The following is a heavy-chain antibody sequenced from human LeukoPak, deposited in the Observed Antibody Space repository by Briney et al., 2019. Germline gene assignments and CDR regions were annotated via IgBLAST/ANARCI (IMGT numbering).Heavy chain of an antibody. J-gene: IGHJ4*02. CDR3: AREYSSDRYFDY. CDR1: GGSISSYY. V-gene: IGHV4-4*07. CDR2: MYSSGNT. D-gene: IGHD6-19*01. Sequence: SETLSLTCTVSGGSISSYYWSCLRQPAGKGLEWIGRMYSSGNTNYNPSLKSRVTMSVDTSKNQFSLKLSSVTAADTAVYYCAREYSSDRYFDYWGQGTLVTVSS.